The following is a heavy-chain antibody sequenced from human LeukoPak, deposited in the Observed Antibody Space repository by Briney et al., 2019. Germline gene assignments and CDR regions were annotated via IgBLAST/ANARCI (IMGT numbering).Heavy chain of an antibody. J-gene: IGHJ5*02. Sequence: GASVKVSCKASGGTFSSYAISWVRQAPGQGLEWMGGIIPIFGTANYAQKFQGRVTITADKSTSTAYMELSSLRSEATAVYYCARERGGFRGWFDPWGQGTLVTVSS. CDR2: IIPIFGTA. V-gene: IGHV1-69*06. D-gene: IGHD1-26*01. CDR1: GGTFSSYA. CDR3: ARERGGFRGWFDP.